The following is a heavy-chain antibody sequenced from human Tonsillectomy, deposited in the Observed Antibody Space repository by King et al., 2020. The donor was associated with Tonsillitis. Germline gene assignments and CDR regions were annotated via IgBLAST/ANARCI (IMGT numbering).Heavy chain of an antibody. V-gene: IGHV4-34*01. D-gene: IGHD2-2*01. CDR1: GGSFSGYY. Sequence: VQLQQWGAGLLKPSETLSLTCAVYGGSFSGYYWSWIRQPPGKGLEWVVEIHHSGSTNYNPSLKSRVTISVDTSKNQFSLKLTSVTAADTAVYYCATKVDIVVVPAASNNWFDPWGQGTLVT. CDR3: ATKVDIVVVPAASNNWFDP. J-gene: IGHJ5*02. CDR2: IHHSGST.